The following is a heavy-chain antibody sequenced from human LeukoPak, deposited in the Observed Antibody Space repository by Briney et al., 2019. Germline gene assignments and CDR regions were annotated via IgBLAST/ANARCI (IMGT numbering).Heavy chain of an antibody. CDR1: GASTTNYF. J-gene: IGHJ4*02. CDR3: ARLRPRTNYDFSSGYYAFDY. D-gene: IGHD3-3*01. V-gene: IGHV4-4*09. CDR2: VYSGAY. Sequence: SSETLSLTCTVSGASTTNYFWGWIRQPPGKGLQWIGYVYSGAYYYNPSLVSRLTVSVDTAKNQFSLGLRSVTAADTAVYYCARLRPRTNYDFSSGYYAFDYWGQGTLVTVSS.